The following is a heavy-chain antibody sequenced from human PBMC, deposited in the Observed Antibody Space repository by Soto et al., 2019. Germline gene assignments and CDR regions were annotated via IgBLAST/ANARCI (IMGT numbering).Heavy chain of an antibody. CDR3: ARGLGSTMGRGVITYYYYMDV. J-gene: IGHJ6*03. CDR1: GYAFTSYD. Sequence: ASVKVSCKASGYAFTSYDINWVRQATGQGLEWMGWMNPNSGNTGYAQKFQGRVTMTRNTSISTAYMELSSLRSEDTAVYYCARGLGSTMGRGVITYYYYMDVWGKGTTVTVSS. V-gene: IGHV1-8*01. CDR2: MNPNSGNT. D-gene: IGHD3-10*01.